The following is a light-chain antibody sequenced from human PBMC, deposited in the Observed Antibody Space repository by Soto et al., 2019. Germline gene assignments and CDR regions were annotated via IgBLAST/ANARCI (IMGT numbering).Light chain of an antibody. V-gene: IGLV2-14*03. CDR3: SSYTSSSIVYV. Sequence: QSVLTQPASASGSPGQSITISCTGTGTDVGAYDYVSWHQQHPGKAPKLVIYDVNNRPSGVSSCFSGSKSGNTASLTISGLQAEDEADYYCSSYTSSSIVYVFGTGTKVTVL. CDR2: DVN. J-gene: IGLJ1*01. CDR1: GTDVGAYDY.